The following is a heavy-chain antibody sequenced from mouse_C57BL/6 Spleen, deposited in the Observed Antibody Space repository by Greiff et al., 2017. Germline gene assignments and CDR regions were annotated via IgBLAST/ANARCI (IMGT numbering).Heavy chain of an antibody. D-gene: IGHD2-5*01. Sequence: EVKVVESGGGLVQPKGSLKLSCAASGFSFNTYAMNWVRQAPGKGLEWVARIRSKSNNYATYYADSVKDRFTISRDDSESMLYLQMNNLKTEDTAMYYCVRHRGNSNDAMDYWGQGTSVTVSS. J-gene: IGHJ4*01. CDR1: GFSFNTYA. CDR3: VRHRGNSNDAMDY. CDR2: IRSKSNNYAT. V-gene: IGHV10-1*01.